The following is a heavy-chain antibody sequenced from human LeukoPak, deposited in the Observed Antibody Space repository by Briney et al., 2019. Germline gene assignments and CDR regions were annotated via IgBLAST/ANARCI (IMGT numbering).Heavy chain of an antibody. CDR2: IIPIFGTA. J-gene: IGHJ3*02. Sequence: SVKVSCKASGGTFSSYAISWVRQAPGQGLEWMGEIIPIFGTANYAQKFQGRVTITADESTSTAYMKLSSLRSEDTAVYYCARGRSYLDAFDTWGQGTMVTVSS. CDR1: GGTFSSYA. D-gene: IGHD1-26*01. V-gene: IGHV1-69*13. CDR3: ARGRSYLDAFDT.